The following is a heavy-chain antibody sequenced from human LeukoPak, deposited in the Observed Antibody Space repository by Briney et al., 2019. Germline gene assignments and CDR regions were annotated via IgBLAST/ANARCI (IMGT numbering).Heavy chain of an antibody. CDR2: TYYRSKWYN. CDR3: ARDSLLDILTGDYYGMDV. Sequence: SQTLSLTCAISGDSVSSNSAAWNWIRQSPSRGLEWLGRTYYRSKWYNDYAVSVKSRITINPDTSKNQFSLQLNSVTPEDTAVYYCARDSLLDILTGDYYGMDVWGQGTTVTVSS. D-gene: IGHD3-9*01. V-gene: IGHV6-1*01. CDR1: GDSVSSNSAA. J-gene: IGHJ6*02.